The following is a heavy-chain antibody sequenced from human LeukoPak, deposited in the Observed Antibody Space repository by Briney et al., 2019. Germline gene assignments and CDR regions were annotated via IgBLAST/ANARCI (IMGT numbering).Heavy chain of an antibody. D-gene: IGHD6-19*01. CDR3: AKDSDSSGWYFDY. J-gene: IGHJ4*02. V-gene: IGHV3-53*01. CDR1: GFTVSSNY. CDR2: IYSGGST. Sequence: PGGSLRLSCAASGFTVSSNYMSWVRQAPGKGLEWVSVIYSGGSTYYADSVKGRLTISRDNSKNTLYLQMNSLRAEDTAVYYCAKDSDSSGWYFDYWGQGTLVTVSS.